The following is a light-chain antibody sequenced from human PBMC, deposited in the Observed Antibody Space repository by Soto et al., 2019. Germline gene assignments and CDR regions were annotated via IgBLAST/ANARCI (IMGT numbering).Light chain of an antibody. CDR3: QQYNKWPPYT. Sequence: EIVMTQSPATLSLSPGERATLSCRASQSVSSSLAWYQQTPGQAPRLLMYGASTRATGIPARFSGSGSGTEFTLTISSLQSEDFAVYYCQQYNKWPPYTFGQGTKLEIK. CDR2: GAS. J-gene: IGKJ2*01. CDR1: QSVSSS. V-gene: IGKV3-15*01.